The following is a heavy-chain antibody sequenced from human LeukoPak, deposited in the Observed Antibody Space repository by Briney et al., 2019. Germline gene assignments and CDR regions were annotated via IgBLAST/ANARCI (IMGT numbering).Heavy chain of an antibody. CDR3: AAEGRPTVVTFRKGAVDL. J-gene: IGHJ3*01. D-gene: IGHD4-23*01. V-gene: IGHV1-58*01. CDR1: GFTFTSSA. CDR2: IVVGSGNT. Sequence: SVKVSCKASGFTFTSSAVQWVRQARGQRLEWIGWIVVGSGNTNYAQKLQERVTITRDMSTSTVYMELSSLRSEDTAVYYCAAEGRPTVVTFRKGAVDLWGQGTMVTVSS.